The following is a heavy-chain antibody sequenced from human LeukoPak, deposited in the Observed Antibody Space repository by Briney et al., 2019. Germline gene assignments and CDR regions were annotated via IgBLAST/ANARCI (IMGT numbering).Heavy chain of an antibody. J-gene: IGHJ6*02. CDR2: IYTSMST. Sequence: SETLSVTCTVSGGSISSYYWSWIRQPAGKGLEWIGRIYTSMSTNYNPSLKSRVTMSVDTSKNQFSLNLSSVTSAARAGYYCARGRGYGMDVWGQGTTVTVSS. CDR3: ARGRGYGMDV. V-gene: IGHV4-4*07. CDR1: GGSISSYY.